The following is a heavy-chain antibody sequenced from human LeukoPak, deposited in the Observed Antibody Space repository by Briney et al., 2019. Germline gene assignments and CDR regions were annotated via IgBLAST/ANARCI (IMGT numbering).Heavy chain of an antibody. V-gene: IGHV4-31*03. CDR3: ARLIAVAGYYFDY. J-gene: IGHJ4*02. CDR2: IYYSGST. Sequence: SQTLSLTCTVSGGSISSGGYYWSWIRQHPGKGLEWIGYIYYSGSTYYNPSLKSRVTISVDTSKNQFSLKLSSVTAADTDVYYCARLIAVAGYYFDYWGQGTLVTVSS. D-gene: IGHD6-19*01. CDR1: GGSISSGGYY.